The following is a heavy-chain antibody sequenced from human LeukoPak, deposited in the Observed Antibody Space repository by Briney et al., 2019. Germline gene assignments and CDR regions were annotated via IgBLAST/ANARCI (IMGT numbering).Heavy chain of an antibody. CDR3: ARGRRQWLASPDH. CDR1: GGSFSGYY. V-gene: IGHV4-34*01. D-gene: IGHD6-19*01. CDR2: INHSGST. Sequence: SETLSLTCAVYGGSFSGYYWSWIRQPPGKGLEWIGEINHSGSTNYNPSLKRRVTISVDTSKNQFSLKLSSVTAADTAVYYCARGRRQWLASPDHWGQGTLVTVSS. J-gene: IGHJ4*02.